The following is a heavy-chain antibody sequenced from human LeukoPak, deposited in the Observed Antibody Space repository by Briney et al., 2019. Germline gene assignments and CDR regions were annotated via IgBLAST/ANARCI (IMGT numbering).Heavy chain of an antibody. CDR2: IYYSGST. J-gene: IGHJ5*02. D-gene: IGHD3-3*01. CDR3: ARARSIFGVVTPTLNWFDP. V-gene: IGHV4-39*07. CDR1: GGSISSSSYY. Sequence: SDTLSLTCTVSGGSISSSSYYWGWLRQPPGKGLEWIVSIYYSGSTYYNPSLKSRVTISVDTSKNQFSLKLSSVTAADTAVYYCARARSIFGVVTPTLNWFDPWGQGTLVTVSS.